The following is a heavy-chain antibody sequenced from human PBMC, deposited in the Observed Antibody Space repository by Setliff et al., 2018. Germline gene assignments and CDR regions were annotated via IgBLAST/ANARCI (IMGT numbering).Heavy chain of an antibody. Sequence: SETRSLTCTVSGGSISPYFWSWGRQPPGKGLEWIGYVYHNGNTNFNPSLKSRVTMSVDTSKNQFALHLKSVTAADTAVYYCARDRSAYSYGLDVWGQGTTVTVSS. CDR3: ARDRSAYSYGLDV. CDR1: GGSISPYF. V-gene: IGHV4-59*01. D-gene: IGHD2-15*01. CDR2: VYHNGNT. J-gene: IGHJ6*02.